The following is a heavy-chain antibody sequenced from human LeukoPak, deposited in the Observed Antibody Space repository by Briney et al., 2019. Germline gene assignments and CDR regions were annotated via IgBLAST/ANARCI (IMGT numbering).Heavy chain of an antibody. CDR2: ISVYNGKT. Sequence: EWLGWISVYNGKTNHTEKFQGRVTMSTDSSTTTVFLEVKSLRLDDTAVYYCTRDRNFFDYWGQGTLVIVSS. V-gene: IGHV1-18*01. CDR3: TRDRNFFDY. J-gene: IGHJ4*02.